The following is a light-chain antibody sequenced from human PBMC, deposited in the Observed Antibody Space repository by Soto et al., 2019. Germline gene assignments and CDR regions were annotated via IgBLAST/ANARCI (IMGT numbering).Light chain of an antibody. CDR3: SSYATSPNALFV. V-gene: IGLV2-14*01. J-gene: IGLJ1*01. Sequence: QSVLTQPASVSGSLGQSITISCTGSSSDVGGFNYVPWYQHHSGQAPKLIIYEVSNRPSGVSIRFSGSKSGSTASLIISGPQAEDEADYYCSSYATSPNALFVFGAGTKVTVL. CDR2: EVS. CDR1: SSDVGGFNY.